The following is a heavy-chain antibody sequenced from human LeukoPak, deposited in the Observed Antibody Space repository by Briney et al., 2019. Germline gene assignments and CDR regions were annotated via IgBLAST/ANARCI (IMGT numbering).Heavy chain of an antibody. CDR3: ARDWSGAGRNDHQTDY. V-gene: IGHV4-39*07. CDR1: GGSISSSSYY. D-gene: IGHD3-3*01. J-gene: IGHJ4*02. CDR2: IYYSGST. Sequence: SETLSITCTVSGGSISSSSYYWGWIRQPPGKGLEWIGSIYYSGSTYYNPSLKSRVTISVDTSKNQFSLKLSSVTAADTAVYYCARDWSGAGRNDHQTDYWGQGTLVTVSS.